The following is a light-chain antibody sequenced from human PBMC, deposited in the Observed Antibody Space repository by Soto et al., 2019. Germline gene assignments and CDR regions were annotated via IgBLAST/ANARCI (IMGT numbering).Light chain of an antibody. V-gene: IGKV3-20*01. CDR1: QSVSNNR. Sequence: EIVLTQSPDTLSLSPGERATLSCRASQSVSNNRLAWYQQRPGQAPSLLIYGAFSRATGVPDRFSGSGSGKDFTLTISSLEPEDFAVYSCQHYGTSRVTFGPGTKVDVK. J-gene: IGKJ3*01. CDR3: QHYGTSRVT. CDR2: GAF.